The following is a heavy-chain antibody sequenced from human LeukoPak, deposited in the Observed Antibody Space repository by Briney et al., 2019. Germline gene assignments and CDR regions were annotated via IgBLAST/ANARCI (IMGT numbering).Heavy chain of an antibody. CDR2: IKQDGSEK. CDR1: GFTFSSYW. V-gene: IGHV3-7*01. J-gene: IGHJ4*02. D-gene: IGHD1-1*01. Sequence: GGSLRLSCAASGFTFSSYWMSWVRQAPGKGLEWVANIKQDGSEKYYVDSVKGRFTISRDNAKNSLYLQMNSLRAEDTAVYYCARGRSGTEVSLFEYWGQGALVTVSS. CDR3: ARGRSGTEVSLFEY.